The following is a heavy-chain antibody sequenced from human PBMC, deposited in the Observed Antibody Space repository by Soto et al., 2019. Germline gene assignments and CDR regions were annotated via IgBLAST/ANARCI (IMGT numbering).Heavy chain of an antibody. CDR2: IYYSGST. CDR3: ARGTWGKSTNSGEKWLLSDYYYYIDV. Sequence: SETLSLTCTVSGGSISSYYWSWIRQPPGKGLEWIGYIYYSGSTNYNPSLKSRVTISVDTSKNQFSLKLSSVTAADTAVYYCARGTWGKSTNSGEKWLLSDYYYYIDVRAKGTTVTVSS. J-gene: IGHJ6*03. V-gene: IGHV4-59*01. CDR1: GGSISSYY. D-gene: IGHD3-3*01.